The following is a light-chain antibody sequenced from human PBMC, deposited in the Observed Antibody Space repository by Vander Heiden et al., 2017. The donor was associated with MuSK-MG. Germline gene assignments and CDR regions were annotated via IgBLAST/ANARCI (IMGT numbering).Light chain of an antibody. CDR2: TAS. CDR3: QQSHSSPLT. V-gene: IGKV1-39*01. J-gene: IGKJ4*02. Sequence: DIQMTQSPSSLSASVGDRVTITCRASQNIITYLNWYQHKPGKAPKFLISTASSLQSGVPSRFSGSGSGTYFTLTISRLQPEDIATYFCQQSHSSPLTFGGGTKVETK. CDR1: QNIITY.